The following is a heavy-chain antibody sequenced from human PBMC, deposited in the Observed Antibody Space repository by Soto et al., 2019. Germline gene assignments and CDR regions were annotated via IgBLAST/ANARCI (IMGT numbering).Heavy chain of an antibody. D-gene: IGHD3-10*01. Sequence: QVQLQESGPGLVKPSETLSLTCTVSGGSITSYYWSWIRQPPGKGLEWIGYIHNSGSTSYKPSLPSRVTISAAASKNQFPLDLRSVTAADTAVYNCARRSSGTDYWDPGTLLTVSS. CDR2: IHNSGST. CDR1: GGSITSYY. CDR3: ARRSSGTDY. J-gene: IGHJ4*01. V-gene: IGHV4-59*01.